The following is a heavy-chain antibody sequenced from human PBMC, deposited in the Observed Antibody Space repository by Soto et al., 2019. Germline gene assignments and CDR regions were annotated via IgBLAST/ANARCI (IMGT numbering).Heavy chain of an antibody. V-gene: IGHV1-18*01. CDR3: ARGSKPGIAAAGTVSFDP. CDR1: GYTFNSYG. Sequence: QVQLVQSGAEVKKPGASVKVSCKASGYTFNSYGITWVRQAPGQGLEWMGWISAYNGNTNYAQKLQGRGTVTTDTSTSTANMELRSLRSDDTAVYYCARGSKPGIAAAGTVSFDPWGQGTLVTVSS. J-gene: IGHJ5*02. CDR2: ISAYNGNT. D-gene: IGHD6-13*01.